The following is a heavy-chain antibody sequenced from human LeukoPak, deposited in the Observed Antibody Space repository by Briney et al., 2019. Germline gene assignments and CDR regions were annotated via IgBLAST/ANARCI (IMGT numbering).Heavy chain of an antibody. J-gene: IGHJ3*02. CDR3: ARRYYDFWSGYPDAFDI. Sequence: SETLSLTCAVYGGSFSGYYWSWIRQPPGKGLEWIGEINHSGSTNYNPSLKSRVTISVDTSKNHFSLKLSSVTAADTAVYYCARRYYDFWSGYPDAFDIWGQGTMVTVSS. V-gene: IGHV4-34*01. CDR1: GGSFSGYY. D-gene: IGHD3-3*01. CDR2: INHSGST.